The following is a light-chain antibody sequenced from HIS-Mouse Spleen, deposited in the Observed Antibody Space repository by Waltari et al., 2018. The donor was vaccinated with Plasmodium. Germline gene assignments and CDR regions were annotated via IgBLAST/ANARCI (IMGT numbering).Light chain of an antibody. CDR2: DAS. CDR1: QSVSSY. J-gene: IGKJ4*01. V-gene: IGKV3-11*01. CDR3: QQRSNWPSLT. Sequence: EIVLTQSPATLSLSPGERATLSGRASQSVSSYLAWYQQKPGQAPRLLIYDASNTSTGIPARFSGSGSGTDFTLTISGLEPEDFAVYNCQQRSNWPSLTVGGGTKVEIK.